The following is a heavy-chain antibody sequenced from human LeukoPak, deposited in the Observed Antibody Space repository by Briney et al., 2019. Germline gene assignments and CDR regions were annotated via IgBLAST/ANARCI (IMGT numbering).Heavy chain of an antibody. CDR3: TTERAYYYDGSGYYCHFDY. D-gene: IGHD3-22*01. CDR1: GYTLTELS. CDR2: YDPEDGET. Sequence: ASVKVSCNVSGYTLTELSMHWVRQAPGKGLEWMGGYDPEDGETIYAQKFQGRVSMTEDTSTDTAYMELRSLSFEDTAVYYCTTERAYYYDGSGYYCHFDYWGQGTLVTVSS. J-gene: IGHJ4*02. V-gene: IGHV1-24*01.